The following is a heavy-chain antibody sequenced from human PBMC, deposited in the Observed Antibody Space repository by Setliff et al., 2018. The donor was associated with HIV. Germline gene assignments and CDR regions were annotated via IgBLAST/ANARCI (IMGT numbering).Heavy chain of an antibody. D-gene: IGHD4-17*01. J-gene: IGHJ4*02. V-gene: IGHV4-59*01. CDR1: GDSISASY. CDR2: IYYSGST. Sequence: SETLSLTCAVSGDSISASYWNWIRQFPGGGLEWIGYIYYSGSTKYNPSLKRRVTISIDKSRKYFSLKLPSVTAADTAMYFCTRGRLGQADYWGQGTLVTVSS. CDR3: TRGRLGQADY.